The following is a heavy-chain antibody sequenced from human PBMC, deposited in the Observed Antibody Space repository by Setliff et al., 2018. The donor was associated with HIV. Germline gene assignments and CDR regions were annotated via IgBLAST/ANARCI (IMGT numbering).Heavy chain of an antibody. J-gene: IGHJ4*02. Sequence: SETLSLTCAVSGYSISSGYYWGWIRQPLGKGLEWIGSIYHSGSTYYNPSLKSRVTISVDTSKNQFSLKLSSVTAADTAVYYCARMYSGYDWSPAGARTRYFDYWGQGTLVTVSS. V-gene: IGHV4-38-2*01. D-gene: IGHD5-12*01. CDR1: GYSISSGYY. CDR2: IYHSGST. CDR3: ARMYSGYDWSPAGARTRYFDY.